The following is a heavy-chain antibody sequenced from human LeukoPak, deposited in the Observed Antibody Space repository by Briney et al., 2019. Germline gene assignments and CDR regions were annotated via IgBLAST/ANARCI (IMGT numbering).Heavy chain of an antibody. Sequence: SETLSLTCAVYGGSFSGYYWSWIRQPPGKGLEWIGYIYYSGSTNYNPSLKSRVTISVDTSKNQFSLKLSSVTAADTAVYYCARVGLAYCGGDCLYAFDIWGQGTMVTVSS. CDR2: IYYSGST. J-gene: IGHJ3*02. D-gene: IGHD2-21*02. V-gene: IGHV4-59*01. CDR1: GGSFSGYY. CDR3: ARVGLAYCGGDCLYAFDI.